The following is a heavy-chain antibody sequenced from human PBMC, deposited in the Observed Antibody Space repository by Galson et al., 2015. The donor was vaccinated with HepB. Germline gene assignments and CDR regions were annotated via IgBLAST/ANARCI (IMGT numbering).Heavy chain of an antibody. D-gene: IGHD5-12*01. CDR1: GGSISNGNW. V-gene: IGHV4-4*01. CDR3: ARGGGYDPIFYYYMDV. J-gene: IGHJ6*03. CDR2: IHHGGST. Sequence: ETLSLTCAVSGGSISNGNWWSWVRQPPGKGLEWIGEIHHGGSTNYKSSLRSRATISVDKSKNQFSLKLNSVTAADTAVYFCARGGGYDPIFYYYMDVWGKGTTVTASS.